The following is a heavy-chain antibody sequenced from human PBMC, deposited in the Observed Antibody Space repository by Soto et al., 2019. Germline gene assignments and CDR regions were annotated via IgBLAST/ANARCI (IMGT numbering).Heavy chain of an antibody. CDR3: TTDIVVVPAAMREALDAFDI. J-gene: IGHJ3*02. CDR1: GFTFSNAW. V-gene: IGHV3-15*01. D-gene: IGHD2-2*01. CDR2: IKSKTDGGTT. Sequence: GGSLRLSCAASGFTFSNAWMSWVRQAPGKGLEWVGRIKSKTDGGTTDYAEPVKGGFTISRDDSKNTLYLQMNSLKTEDTAVYYCTTDIVVVPAAMREALDAFDIWGQGTMVTVSS.